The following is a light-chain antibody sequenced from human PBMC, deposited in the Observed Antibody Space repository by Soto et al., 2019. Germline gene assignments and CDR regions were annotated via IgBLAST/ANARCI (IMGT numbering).Light chain of an antibody. V-gene: IGLV3-21*02. CDR1: NIGSKS. CDR3: QVCDSSSDLYV. J-gene: IGLJ1*01. Sequence: SYELTQPPSVSVAPGQTARITCGGTNIGSKSVHWYQQKPGQAPVLVVYDDSDRPSGIPERFSGSNSGNTATLTISRVEAWDEADYYCQVCDSSSDLYVFGTGTKLTVL. CDR2: DDS.